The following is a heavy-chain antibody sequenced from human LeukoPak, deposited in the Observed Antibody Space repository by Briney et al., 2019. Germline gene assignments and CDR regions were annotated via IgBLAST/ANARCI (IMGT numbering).Heavy chain of an antibody. V-gene: IGHV5-51*01. CDR2: IYPGDSDT. CDR1: GYTFTSYG. J-gene: IGHJ3*02. D-gene: IGHD3-22*01. CDR3: ARRITMIVVVTPYDAFDI. Sequence: ASVKVSCKASGYTFTSYGFSWVRQMPGKGLEWMGIIYPGDSDTRYSPSFQGQVTISADKSISTAYLQWSSLKASDTAMYYCARRITMIVVVTPYDAFDIWGQGTMVTVSS.